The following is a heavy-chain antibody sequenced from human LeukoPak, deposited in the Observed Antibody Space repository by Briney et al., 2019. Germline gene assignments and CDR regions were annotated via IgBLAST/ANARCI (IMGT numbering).Heavy chain of an antibody. Sequence: PGGSLRLSCAASGFTFSKYWMSWVRQTPTKGLEWVANIQQDGSEKYYVDSVRGRFAISRDNAKNSLYLQLNSLRVEDTAVYYCARAGQWLVHWYFDLWGRGTLVTVSS. CDR2: IQQDGSEK. D-gene: IGHD6-19*01. CDR3: ARAGQWLVHWYFDL. CDR1: GFTFSKYW. J-gene: IGHJ2*01. V-gene: IGHV3-7*01.